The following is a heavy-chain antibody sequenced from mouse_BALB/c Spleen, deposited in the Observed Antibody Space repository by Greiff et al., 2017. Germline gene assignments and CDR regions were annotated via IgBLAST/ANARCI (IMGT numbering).Heavy chain of an antibody. CDR3: ARYGNYVYYYAMDY. V-gene: IGHV3-8*02. CDR2: ISYSGST. D-gene: IGHD2-1*01. CDR1: GDSITSGY. J-gene: IGHJ4*01. Sequence: EVKLEESGPSLVKPSQTLSLTCSVTGDSITSGYWNWIRKFPGNKLEYMGYISYSGSTYYNPSLKSRISITRDTSKNQYYLQLNSVTTEDTATYYCARYGNYVYYYAMDYWGQGTSVTVSS.